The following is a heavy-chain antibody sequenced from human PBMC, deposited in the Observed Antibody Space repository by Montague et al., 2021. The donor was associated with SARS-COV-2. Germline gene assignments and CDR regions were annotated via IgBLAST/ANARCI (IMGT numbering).Heavy chain of an antibody. V-gene: IGHV4-34*01. J-gene: IGHJ4*02. CDR3: ARRGSSVWGVTVSDELDY. Sequence: SETLSLTCAVYGGSFSGCYWSWIRQPPEKGLEWIGEINHSGRTNYNPSLKSRVIISVDTSKNQFSLKLSSVTAADTAVYYCARRGSSVWGVTVSDELDYWGQGILVIVSS. CDR2: INHSGRT. CDR1: GGSFSGCY. D-gene: IGHD3-10*01.